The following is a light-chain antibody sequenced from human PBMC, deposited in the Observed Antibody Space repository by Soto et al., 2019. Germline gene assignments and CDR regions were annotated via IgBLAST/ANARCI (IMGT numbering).Light chain of an antibody. Sequence: IPLTQSPSSLSASVGDRVTITCRASQGISSYLAWYQQKPGKVPKLLIYGASTLQSGVPSRFSGSGSGTDFTLTISSLQPEDFASYYCQQLNSYPLTFGGGTKVEIK. CDR1: QGISSY. J-gene: IGKJ4*01. V-gene: IGKV1-9*01. CDR2: GAS. CDR3: QQLNSYPLT.